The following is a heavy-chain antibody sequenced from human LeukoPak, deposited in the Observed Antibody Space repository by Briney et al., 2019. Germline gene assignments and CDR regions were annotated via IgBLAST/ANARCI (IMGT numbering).Heavy chain of an antibody. J-gene: IGHJ4*02. D-gene: IGHD2-15*01. V-gene: IGHV3-23*01. CDR1: GFTFSSYD. CDR2: ISGSGGST. CDR3: ARTCEYCSGDEGLYYFDQ. Sequence: GGSLRLSCAASGFTFSSYDMSWVRQAPGKGLEWVSAISGSGGSTYYADSVKGRFTISRDNAKNSLYLHLNSLRAEDTAVYYCARTCEYCSGDEGLYYFDQWGQGTLVSVSS.